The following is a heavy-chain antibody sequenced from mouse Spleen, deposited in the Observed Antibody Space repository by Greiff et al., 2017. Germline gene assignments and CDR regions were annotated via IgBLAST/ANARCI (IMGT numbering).Heavy chain of an antibody. V-gene: IGHV1-19*01. CDR2: INPYNGGT. CDR1: GYTFTDYY. D-gene: IGHD2-3*01. Sequence: EVKLVESGPVLVKPGASVKMSCKASGYTFTDYYMNWVKQSHGKSLEWIGVINPYNGGTSYNQKFKGKATLTVDKSSSTAYMELRSLTSEDSAVYYCTRDDGYPRFAYWGQGTLVTVSA. J-gene: IGHJ3*01. CDR3: TRDDGYPRFAY.